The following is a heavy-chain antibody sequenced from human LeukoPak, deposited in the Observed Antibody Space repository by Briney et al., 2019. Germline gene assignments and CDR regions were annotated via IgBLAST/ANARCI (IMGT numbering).Heavy chain of an antibody. V-gene: IGHV3-30*01. CDR3: ARDSGDYDSSGTFDY. CDR2: ISYDGSNK. D-gene: IGHD3-22*01. J-gene: IGHJ4*02. CDR1: GFTFSSYA. Sequence: GGSLRLSSAASGFTFSSYAMHWVRQAPGKGLEWVAVISYDGSNKYYADSVKGRFTISRDNSKNTLYLQMNSLRAEDTAVYYCARDSGDYDSSGTFDYWGQGTLVTVSS.